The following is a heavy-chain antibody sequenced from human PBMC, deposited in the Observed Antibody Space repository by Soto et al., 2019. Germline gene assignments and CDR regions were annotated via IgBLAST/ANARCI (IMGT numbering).Heavy chain of an antibody. Sequence: QLQLQESGSGLVKPSQTLSLTCAVSGGSISSGGYSWSWIRQPPGKGLEWIGYIYHSGSTYYNPSLKIRVTISVDRSKNQFSRKLSHVTAGDTAVYYCAAGGGLPRYYWGQGTLVTVSS. CDR2: IYHSGST. CDR3: AAGGGLPRYY. V-gene: IGHV4-30-2*01. D-gene: IGHD5-12*01. J-gene: IGHJ4*02. CDR1: GGSISSGGYS.